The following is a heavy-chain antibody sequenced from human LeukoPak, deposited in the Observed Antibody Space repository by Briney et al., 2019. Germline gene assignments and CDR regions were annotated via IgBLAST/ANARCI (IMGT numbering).Heavy chain of an antibody. V-gene: IGHV4-31*03. CDR1: GGSISSGGYY. D-gene: IGHD3-22*01. CDR2: IYYSGST. CDR3: ASIPYYYDSSGYYYGFDY. Sequence: SQTLSLTCTVSGGSISSGGYYWSGIRQHPGKGLEWIGYIYYSGSTYYNPSLKSRVTISVDTSKNQFSLKLSSVTAADTAVYYCASIPYYYDSSGYYYGFDYWGQGTLVTVSS. J-gene: IGHJ4*02.